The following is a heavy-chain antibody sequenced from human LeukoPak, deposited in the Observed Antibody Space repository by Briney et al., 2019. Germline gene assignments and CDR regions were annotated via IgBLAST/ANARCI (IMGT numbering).Heavy chain of an antibody. V-gene: IGHV3-23*01. J-gene: IGHJ4*02. CDR1: GLTFSSYT. D-gene: IGHD6-19*01. Sequence: PGGSLRLSCTASGLTFSSYTMNWVRQAPGKGLEWVSAISGSGGGTYYADSVKGRFTISRDNSKNTLSLQMNSLRAEDTAVYYCAKDRSTNGWYSVNPFGYWGQGTLVTVSS. CDR3: AKDRSTNGWYSVNPFGY. CDR2: ISGSGGGT.